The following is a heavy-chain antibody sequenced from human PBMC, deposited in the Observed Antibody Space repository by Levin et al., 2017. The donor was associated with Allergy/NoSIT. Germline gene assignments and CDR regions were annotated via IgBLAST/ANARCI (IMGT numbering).Heavy chain of an antibody. Sequence: GESLKISCAASGFTFSSYAMSWVRQAPGKGLEWVSAISGSGGSTYYADSVKGRFTISRDNSKNTLYLQMNSLRAEDTAVYYCAKDSVAYYDFWSGYYTGIVAGIDYWGQGTLVTVSS. D-gene: IGHD3-3*01. J-gene: IGHJ4*02. CDR2: ISGSGGST. CDR3: AKDSVAYYDFWSGYYTGIVAGIDY. CDR1: GFTFSSYA. V-gene: IGHV3-23*01.